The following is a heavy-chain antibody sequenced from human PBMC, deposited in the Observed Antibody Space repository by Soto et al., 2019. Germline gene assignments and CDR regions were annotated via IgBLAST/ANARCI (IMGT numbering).Heavy chain of an antibody. CDR3: TRLVYCSCATCKYYSYYYGMDV. CDR2: ISGRGTTT. CDR1: GFSFSSYS. J-gene: IGHJ6*02. V-gene: IGHV3-48*02. Sequence: EVQLVESGGGSVQPGGSLRLSCEASGFSFSSYSMNWVRQAPGKGLEWVSFISGRGTTTFYADSVKARFTVSRDNAKNSLYLEVNSLRDEDTAVYYCTRLVYCSCATCKYYSYYYGMDVWGQGTTVTVSS. D-gene: IGHD2-2*01.